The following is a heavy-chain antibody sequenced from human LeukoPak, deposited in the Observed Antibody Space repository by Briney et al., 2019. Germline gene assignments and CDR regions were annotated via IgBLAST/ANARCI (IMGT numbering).Heavy chain of an antibody. CDR3: ASLFDGTGGVDY. CDR1: GFTFSDYY. D-gene: IGHD1-1*01. CDR2: IYYSGST. V-gene: IGHV4-38-2*01. Sequence: PGGSLRLSCAASGFTFSDYYMSWIRQAPGKGLEWIGSIYYSGSTYYNPSLKSRVTISVDTSKNQFSLKLSSVTAADTAVYYCASLFDGTGGVDYWGQGTLVTVSS. J-gene: IGHJ4*02.